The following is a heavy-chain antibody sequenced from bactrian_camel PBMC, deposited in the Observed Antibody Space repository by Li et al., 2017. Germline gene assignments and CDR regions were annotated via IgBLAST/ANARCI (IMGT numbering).Heavy chain of an antibody. J-gene: IGHJ6*01. CDR2: IYTGGGTT. D-gene: IGHD5*01. V-gene: IGHV3S40*01. CDR1: GYTYSSYC. CDR3: GADVGWLGPVRCGASDFGH. Sequence: DVQLVESGGGSVQAGGSLRLSCAASGYTYSSYCMGWFRQAPGKEREGVAAIYTGGGTTYYTDSVKGRFTISQDKAKNTVTLQINSLKIEDTGVYYCGADVGWLGPVRCGASDFGHWGQGTQVTVS.